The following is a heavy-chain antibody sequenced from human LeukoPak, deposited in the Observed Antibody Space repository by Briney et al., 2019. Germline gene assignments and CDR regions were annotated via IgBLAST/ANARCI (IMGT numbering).Heavy chain of an antibody. V-gene: IGHV3-74*01. Sequence: GRSLRLSCAASGFTFDDYAMHWVRQAPGKGLVWVSRINSDGSSTSYADSVKGRFTISRDNAKNTLYLQMNSLRAEDTAVYYCAREKLYYDYVWGSYRESYSFDSWGQGTLVTVSS. J-gene: IGHJ4*02. CDR2: INSDGSST. CDR1: GFTFDDYA. CDR3: AREKLYYDYVWGSYRESYSFDS. D-gene: IGHD3-16*02.